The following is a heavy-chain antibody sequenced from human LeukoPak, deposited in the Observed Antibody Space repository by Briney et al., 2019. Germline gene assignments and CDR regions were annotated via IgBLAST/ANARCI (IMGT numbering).Heavy chain of an antibody. CDR2: INPSGGST. V-gene: IGHV1-46*01. J-gene: IGHJ3*02. Sequence: ASVKVSCKASGYTFTSYYMHWVRQAPGQGLEWMGIINPSGGSTSYAQKFQGRVTMTRDTSTSTVYMELSSLRSEDTAVYYCARGWQLGGDLGDAFDIWGQGTMVTVSS. CDR3: ARGWQLGGDLGDAFDI. D-gene: IGHD2-21*01. CDR1: GYTFTSYY.